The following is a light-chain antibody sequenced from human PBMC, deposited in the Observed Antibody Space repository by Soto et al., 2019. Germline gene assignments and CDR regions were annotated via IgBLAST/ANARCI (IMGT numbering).Light chain of an antibody. CDR1: GSDVGGYNL. V-gene: IGLV2-23*02. J-gene: IGLJ1*01. CDR3: CSYAGTVAYV. Sequence: QSVLTQPASVSGSPGQSITISCAGTGSDVGGYNLVSWYQQHPGEAPKLIIHEVNTRPSGVSNRFSGSKSGDTASLTISGLQAEDEADYFCCSYAGTVAYVFGTGSKVTVL. CDR2: EVN.